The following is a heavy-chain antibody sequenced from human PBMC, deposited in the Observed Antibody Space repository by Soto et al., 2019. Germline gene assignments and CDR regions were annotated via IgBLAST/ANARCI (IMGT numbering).Heavy chain of an antibody. CDR2: IDQGGGEK. CDR3: ARGGNWFDP. J-gene: IGHJ5*02. V-gene: IGHV3-7*05. Sequence: EVQLVESGGGLVQPGGSLRLSCAASGFSFSTYWMAWVRQAPGKGLEWVANIDQGGGEKYYVDSVRGRFTISRDNAKNXLYLQMXSLRXEXXXXXYCARGGNWFDPWGQGTLVSVSS. CDR1: GFSFSTYW. D-gene: IGHD3-10*01.